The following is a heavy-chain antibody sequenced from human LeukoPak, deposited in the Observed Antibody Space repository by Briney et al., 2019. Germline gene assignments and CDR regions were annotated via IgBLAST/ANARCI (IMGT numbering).Heavy chain of an antibody. D-gene: IGHD6-19*01. CDR3: ARDRTAVAGPETY. Sequence: APVKVSCKTSGYTFPNYGVTWVRQAPGQGLEWMGWINPGNGNTNYAQKLRGRLTLTTDTFMTTAYMELRSLGSDDTAIYYCARDRTAVAGPETYWGQGTLITVSS. J-gene: IGHJ4*01. V-gene: IGHV1-18*01. CDR1: GYTFPNYG. CDR2: INPGNGNT.